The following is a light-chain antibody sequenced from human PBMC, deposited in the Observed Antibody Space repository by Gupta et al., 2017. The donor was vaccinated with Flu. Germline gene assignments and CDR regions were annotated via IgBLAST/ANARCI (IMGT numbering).Light chain of an antibody. CDR3: QQFGITSFT. V-gene: IGKV3-20*01. Sequence: EIVLSQSPGTLSLSPGERATLFCRASLHVSSNFLAWYQQKPGQAPRLLMSEASYRATGTPDRFSGSGSGTEFTLTISSLEPGDAAVYYCQQFGITSFTFGPGTKVDIK. CDR2: EAS. J-gene: IGKJ2*01. CDR1: LHVSSNF.